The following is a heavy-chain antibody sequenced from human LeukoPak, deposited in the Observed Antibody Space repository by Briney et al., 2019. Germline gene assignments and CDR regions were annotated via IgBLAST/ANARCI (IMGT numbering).Heavy chain of an antibody. CDR3: ARDPYDIVVVPAATFDY. V-gene: IGHV3-30*01. CDR2: ISYDGSNK. CDR1: GFTFSSYA. Sequence: PGGSLRLSCAASGFTFSSYAMHWVRQAPGKGLEWVAVISYDGSNKYYADSVKGRFTISRDNSKNTLYLQMNSLRAEDTAVYYCARDPYDIVVVPAATFDYWGQGTLVTVSS. D-gene: IGHD2-2*01. J-gene: IGHJ4*02.